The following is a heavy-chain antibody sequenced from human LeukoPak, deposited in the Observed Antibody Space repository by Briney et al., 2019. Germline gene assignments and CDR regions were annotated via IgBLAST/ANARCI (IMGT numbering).Heavy chain of an antibody. Sequence: TGGSLRLSCAASGFTLSSYAMSWVRQAPGKGLEWVSAISGSGGSTYYADSVKGRFTISRDDSKNTLDLQMNSLRAEDTAVYYCAEAGVVVPAAAGHWGQGTLVTVSS. J-gene: IGHJ4*02. CDR1: GFTLSSYA. CDR2: ISGSGGST. CDR3: AEAGVVVPAAAGH. D-gene: IGHD2-2*01. V-gene: IGHV3-23*01.